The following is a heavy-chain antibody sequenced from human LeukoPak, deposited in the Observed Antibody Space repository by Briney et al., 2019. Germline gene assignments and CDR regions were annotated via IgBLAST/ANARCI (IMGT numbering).Heavy chain of an antibody. CDR1: GYGFTSYW. J-gene: IGHJ6*02. CDR2: IYPGDSDT. Sequence: GESLKISCKGSGYGFTSYWIGWVRQMPGKGLEWMGIIYPGDSDTRYSPSFQGQVTISADKSISTAYLQWSSLKASDTAMYYCARQGNGYYYYYYGMDVWGQGTTVTVSS. V-gene: IGHV5-51*01. CDR3: ARQGNGYYYYYYGMDV. D-gene: IGHD4-23*01.